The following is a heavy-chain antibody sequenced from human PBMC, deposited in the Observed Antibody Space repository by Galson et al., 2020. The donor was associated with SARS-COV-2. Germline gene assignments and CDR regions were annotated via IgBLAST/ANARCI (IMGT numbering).Heavy chain of an antibody. CDR2: ISAYNGNT. J-gene: IGHJ5*02. CDR1: GYTFTSYG. Sequence: ASVKVSCKASGYTFTSYGISWVRQAPGQGLEWMGWISAYNGNTNYAQKLQGRVTMTTETSTSTAYMELGSLRSDYTAVYYCARGLGSSCWYGGNWFDPWGHGTLVTVSS. CDR3: ARGLGSSCWYGGNWFDP. V-gene: IGHV1-18*01. D-gene: IGHD6-19*01.